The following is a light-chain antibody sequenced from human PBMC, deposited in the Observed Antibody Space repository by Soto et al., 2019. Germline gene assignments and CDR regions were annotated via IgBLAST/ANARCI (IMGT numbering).Light chain of an antibody. CDR3: SSYTISSTWV. CDR2: EVS. V-gene: IGLV2-14*01. Sequence: QSVLTQPASVSGSPGQSITISCTGTSSAFGGYNYVSWYQQHPGKAPKVVIYEVSNRPSGVSNRFSGSKSGNTASLTISGLQAEDEADYYCSSYTISSTWVFGGGTKLTVL. J-gene: IGLJ3*02. CDR1: SSAFGGYNY.